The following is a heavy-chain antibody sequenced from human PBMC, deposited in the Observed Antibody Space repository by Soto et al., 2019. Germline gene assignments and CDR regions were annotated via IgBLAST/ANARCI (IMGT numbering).Heavy chain of an antibody. Sequence: ASVKVSCKASGYTFTNYGINWVRQAPGQGLEWMGWISAYNGNTNYAQKLQGRVTMTTDTSTSTAYMELRSLRSDDTAVYYCASSNIVAAPYGMDVWGQGTTVTVSS. CDR2: ISAYNGNT. J-gene: IGHJ6*02. V-gene: IGHV1-18*01. CDR3: ASSNIVAAPYGMDV. CDR1: GYTFTNYG. D-gene: IGHD6-13*01.